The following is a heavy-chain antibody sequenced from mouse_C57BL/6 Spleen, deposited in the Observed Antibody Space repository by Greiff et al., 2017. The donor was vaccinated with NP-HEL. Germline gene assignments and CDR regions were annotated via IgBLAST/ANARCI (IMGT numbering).Heavy chain of an antibody. CDR2: INPNNGGT. J-gene: IGHJ4*01. V-gene: IGHV1-18*01. CDR1: GYTFTDYN. CDR3: ARTRDDYDLMDY. D-gene: IGHD2-4*01. Sequence: EVQLQQSGPELVKPGASVKIPCKASGYTFTDYNMDWVKQSHGKSLEWIGDINPNNGGTIYNQKFKGKATLTVDKSSSTAYMELRSLTSEDTAVYYCARTRDDYDLMDYWGQGTSVTVSS.